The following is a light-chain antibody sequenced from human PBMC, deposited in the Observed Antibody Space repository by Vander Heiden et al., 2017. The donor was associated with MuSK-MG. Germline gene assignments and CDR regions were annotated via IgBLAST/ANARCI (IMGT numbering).Light chain of an antibody. CDR2: DNN. Sequence: QSVLTQPPSVSAAPGQKVTISCSGSSSNIGNNYVSWYQQLPGTAPKLLMYDNNKRPSGIPDRFSGSKSGTSATLAITGLQTGEEADYYCGTWDSSLSAVVFGGGTKLTVL. J-gene: IGLJ2*01. CDR1: SSNIGNNY. CDR3: GTWDSSLSAVV. V-gene: IGLV1-51*01.